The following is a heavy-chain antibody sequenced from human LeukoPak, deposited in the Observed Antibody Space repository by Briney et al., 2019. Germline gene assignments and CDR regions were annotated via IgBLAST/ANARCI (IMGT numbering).Heavy chain of an antibody. CDR3: ARTARLDIVVVPAASFDY. CDR2: IYYSGST. D-gene: IGHD2-2*03. J-gene: IGHJ4*02. CDR1: GGSISSGDYY. Sequence: SETLSLTCTVSGGSISSGDYYWSWIRQPPGKGLEWIGYIYYSGSTYYNPSLKSRVTISVDTSKNQFSLKLSSVTAADTAVYYCARTARLDIVVVPAASFDYWGQGTLVTVSS. V-gene: IGHV4-30-4*08.